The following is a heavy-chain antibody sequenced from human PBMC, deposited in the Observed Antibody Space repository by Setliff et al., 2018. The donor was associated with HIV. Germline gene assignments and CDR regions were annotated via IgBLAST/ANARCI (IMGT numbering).Heavy chain of an antibody. D-gene: IGHD4-17*01. J-gene: IGHJ4*02. CDR2: ISGYNGNT. V-gene: IGHV1-18*01. CDR3: ARGQILVARSSSTVTAIDY. Sequence: GASVKVSCKASGYTFINYGVTWVRQAPGQGLEWMGWISGYNGNTNYAQKFQGRVTMTTDNSTNTAYMELRSLRSDDTAVYYCARGQILVARSSSTVTAIDYWGQGTQVTVSS. CDR1: GYTFINYG.